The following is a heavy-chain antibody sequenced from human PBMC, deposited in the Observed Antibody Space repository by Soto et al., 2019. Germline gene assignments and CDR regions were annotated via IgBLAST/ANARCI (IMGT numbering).Heavy chain of an antibody. CDR2: ISYSASTV. CDR1: GFTFSDYN. V-gene: IGHV3-11*01. CDR3: ARDSRRGHV. Sequence: ESGGALVKPGESLRLSCAASGFTFSDYNMGWIRQAPGKGLERISYISYSASTVYYADSVKGRFTISRDNAKNSLFLQMNSLRAEDTAVYYCARDSRRGHVWGQGTTVTVSS. D-gene: IGHD3-10*01. J-gene: IGHJ6*02.